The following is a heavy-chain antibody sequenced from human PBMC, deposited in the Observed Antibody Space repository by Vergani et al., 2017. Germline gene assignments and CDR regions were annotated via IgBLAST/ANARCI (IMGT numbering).Heavy chain of an antibody. CDR3: TGPRFYDSSCYYYY. CDR1: GFTFSGSA. V-gene: IGHV3-73*02. D-gene: IGHD3-22*01. Sequence: EVQLVESGGGLVQPGGSLKLSCAASGFTFSGSAMHWVRQASGKGLEWVGRIRSKANSYATAYVASVKGRFTISRDDSKNTAYLQMNSLKTEDTAVYYCTGPRFYDSSCYYYYWGQGTLVTVSS. J-gene: IGHJ4*02. CDR2: IRSKANSYAT.